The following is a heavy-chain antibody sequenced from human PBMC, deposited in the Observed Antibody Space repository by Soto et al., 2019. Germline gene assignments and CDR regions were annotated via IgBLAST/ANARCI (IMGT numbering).Heavy chain of an antibody. Sequence: EVQLLESGGGLVQPGGSLRLSCAASGFTFNTFAMSWVRQAPGKGLEWVSGISARSGNTYYADSVKGRFTISRDNSKNILNLQMNSLRAEDTSVYYCAKDQRYCSGGSCYLGYYYGMDVWGQGTTVTVSS. V-gene: IGHV3-23*01. CDR2: ISARSGNT. D-gene: IGHD2-15*01. J-gene: IGHJ6*02. CDR1: GFTFNTFA. CDR3: AKDQRYCSGGSCYLGYYYGMDV.